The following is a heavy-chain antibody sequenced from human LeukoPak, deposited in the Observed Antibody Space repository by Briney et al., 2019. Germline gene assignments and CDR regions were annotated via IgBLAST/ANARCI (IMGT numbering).Heavy chain of an antibody. CDR3: ARAVIAVAGLDAFDI. CDR2: IYYSGST. CDR1: GGSISSYY. Sequence: SETLSLTCTVSGGSISSYYWSWIWQPPGKGLEWIGYIYYSGSTNYNPSLKSRVTISVDTSKNQFSLKLSSVTAADTAVYYCARAVIAVAGLDAFDIWGQGTMVTVSS. D-gene: IGHD6-19*01. J-gene: IGHJ3*02. V-gene: IGHV4-59*01.